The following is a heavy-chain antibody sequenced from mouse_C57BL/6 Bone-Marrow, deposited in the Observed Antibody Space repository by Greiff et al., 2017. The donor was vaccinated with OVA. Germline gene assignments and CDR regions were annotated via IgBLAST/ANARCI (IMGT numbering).Heavy chain of an antibody. V-gene: IGHV10-1*01. CDR3: VSGRRDAMDY. Sequence: EVKLVESGGGLVQPKGSLKLSCAASGFSFNTYAMNWVRQAPGKGLEWVARIRSKSNNYATYYADSVKDRFTISRDDSESMLYLQMNNLKTEDTAMYYCVSGRRDAMDYWGQGTSVTVSS. CDR2: IRSKSNNYAT. CDR1: GFSFNTYA. J-gene: IGHJ4*01.